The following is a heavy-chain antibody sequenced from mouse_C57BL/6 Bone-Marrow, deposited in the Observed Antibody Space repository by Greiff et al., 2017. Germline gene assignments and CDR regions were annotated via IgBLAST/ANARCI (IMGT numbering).Heavy chain of an antibody. J-gene: IGHJ4*01. CDR2: IWSDGST. Sequence: VKLMESGPGLVAPSQSLSITCTVSGFSLTRYGVPWVRQPPYKGLAWLVIIWSDGSTTYNSALKSRLCISKDTSKRKVFLKMNSLQTADTAMYYCARHPHYYGSSYRDYAMDYWGQGTSVTVSS. V-gene: IGHV2-6-1*01. CDR3: ARHPHYYGSSYRDYAMDY. D-gene: IGHD1-1*01. CDR1: GFSLTRYG.